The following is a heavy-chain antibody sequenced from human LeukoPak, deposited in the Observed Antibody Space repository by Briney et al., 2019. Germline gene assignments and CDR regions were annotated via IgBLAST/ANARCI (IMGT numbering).Heavy chain of an antibody. D-gene: IGHD6-6*01. CDR1: GGSFSGYY. J-gene: IGHJ4*02. Sequence: SSETLSLTCAVSGGSFSGYYWGWIRQPPGKGLEWIGSIYHSGSTYYNPSLKSRVTISVDTSKNQFSLKLSSVTAADTAVYYCARTVVDSSSSGDFDYWGQGTLVTVSS. CDR2: IYHSGST. V-gene: IGHV4-38-2*01. CDR3: ARTVVDSSSSGDFDY.